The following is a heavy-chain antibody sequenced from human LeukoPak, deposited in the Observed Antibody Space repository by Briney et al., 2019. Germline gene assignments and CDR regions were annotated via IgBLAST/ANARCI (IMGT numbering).Heavy chain of an antibody. CDR3: ATVGETYYFDSSGYQALHY. Sequence: SVKVSCKTSGHTFTVYYIHWARQAPGQGLEWMGWISPHTGGANYAQRFQGRVTMTRDTSISTAYMELSRLRSDDTAVYYCATVGETYYFDSSGYQALHYWGQGTLVTVSS. CDR1: GHTFTVYY. V-gene: IGHV1-2*02. CDR2: ISPHTGGA. J-gene: IGHJ4*02. D-gene: IGHD3-22*01.